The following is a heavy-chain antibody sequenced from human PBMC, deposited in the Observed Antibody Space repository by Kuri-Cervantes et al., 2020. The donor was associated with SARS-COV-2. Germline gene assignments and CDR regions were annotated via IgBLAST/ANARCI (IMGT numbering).Heavy chain of an antibody. CDR3: ARGDYGDYYYYGMDV. CDR2: IIPIFGTA. D-gene: IGHD4-17*01. Sequence: SVKVSCKASGYTFTGYYMHWVRQAPGQGLEWMGGIIPIFGTANYAQKFQGRVTITADKSTSTAYMELSSLRSEDTAVYYCARGDYGDYYYYGMDVWGQGTTVTVSS. J-gene: IGHJ6*02. V-gene: IGHV1-69*06. CDR1: GYTFTGYY.